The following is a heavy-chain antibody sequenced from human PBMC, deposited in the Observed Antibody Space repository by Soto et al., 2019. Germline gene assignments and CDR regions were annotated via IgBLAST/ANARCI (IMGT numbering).Heavy chain of an antibody. Sequence: ASVKVSCKASGYTFTSYYMHWVRQAPGQGLEWMGIINPSGGSTSYAQKFQGRVTMTRDTSTSTVYMELSSLRSEDTAVYYCARDTGEGGNYCYGMDVWGQGTTVTVSS. CDR3: ARDTGEGGNYCYGMDV. V-gene: IGHV1-46*03. D-gene: IGHD7-27*01. J-gene: IGHJ6*02. CDR1: GYTFTSYY. CDR2: INPSGGST.